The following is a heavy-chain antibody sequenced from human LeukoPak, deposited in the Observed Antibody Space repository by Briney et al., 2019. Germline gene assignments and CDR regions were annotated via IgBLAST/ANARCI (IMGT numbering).Heavy chain of an antibody. Sequence: GGSLRLSCAASGFTFSSHAMSWVRQAPGKGLEWVSGISGRGGSTYYADSVKGRFTISRDNSKNMLYLQMNSLRAEDTAVYYCAHLGYDILTGYYNWGQGTLVFVSS. CDR2: ISGRGGST. CDR1: GFTFSSHA. J-gene: IGHJ4*02. V-gene: IGHV3-23*01. D-gene: IGHD3-9*01. CDR3: AHLGYDILTGYYN.